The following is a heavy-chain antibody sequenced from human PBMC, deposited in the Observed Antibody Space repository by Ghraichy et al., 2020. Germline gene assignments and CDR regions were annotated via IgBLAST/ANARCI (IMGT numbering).Heavy chain of an antibody. CDR2: ISSSGSTI. J-gene: IGHJ3*02. D-gene: IGHD5-18*01. Sequence: GESLNISCAASGFTLSDYYMSCLRQAPGKGLEWVSYISSSGSTIYYADSVKVRFTISRDNAKNSLYLQMNSLRSEDTAVYYCARLFTWIQLWPADALDIWGQGTMVTVSS. CDR1: GFTLSDYY. CDR3: ARLFTWIQLWPADALDI. V-gene: IGHV3-11*04.